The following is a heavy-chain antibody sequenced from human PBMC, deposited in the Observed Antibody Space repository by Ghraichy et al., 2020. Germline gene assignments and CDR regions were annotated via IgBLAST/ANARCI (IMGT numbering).Heavy chain of an antibody. Sequence: SETLSLTCTVSGGSISGYYWSWIRQPPGKGLEWIGYIHYSGGTTYNPSLKSRVTMSVDMSKNQFSLKLSSVTAADTAVYYCARYYCSISTCYNFDFWGQGTLVTVSS. J-gene: IGHJ4*02. CDR2: IHYSGGT. CDR3: ARYYCSISTCYNFDF. CDR1: GGSISGYY. D-gene: IGHD2-2*02. V-gene: IGHV4-59*01.